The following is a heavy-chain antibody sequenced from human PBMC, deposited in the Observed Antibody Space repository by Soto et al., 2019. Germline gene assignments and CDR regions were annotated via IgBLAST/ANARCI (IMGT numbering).Heavy chain of an antibody. CDR2: IWYDGSNA. J-gene: IGHJ6*02. D-gene: IGHD6-6*01. CDR3: ARDPRTARPSAMDV. V-gene: IGHV3-33*08. Sequence: GGSLSLSCATSGFIFSNFCMHRVRQAPGKGLEWVAVIWYDGSNAFSAASVKGRFTISRDNSKNSLYLQMSRLRSEDTAVYYCARDPRTARPSAMDVWGQGTTVTVSS. CDR1: GFIFSNFC.